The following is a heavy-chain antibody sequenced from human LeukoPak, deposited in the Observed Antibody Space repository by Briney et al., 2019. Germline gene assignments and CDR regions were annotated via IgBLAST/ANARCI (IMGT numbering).Heavy chain of an antibody. D-gene: IGHD5-24*01. CDR1: GGSIGSSSYC. CDR3: ARTENYIPEDCFDP. CDR2: ICYSGST. Sequence: PSETLSLTCSVSGGSIGSSSYCWGWIRQPPGKGLEWIGTICYSGSTLYNPSLKSRVTLSVDTSKNQFSLKLSSVTAADTAVYYCARTENYIPEDCFDPWGQETLVTVSS. J-gene: IGHJ5*02. V-gene: IGHV4-39*01.